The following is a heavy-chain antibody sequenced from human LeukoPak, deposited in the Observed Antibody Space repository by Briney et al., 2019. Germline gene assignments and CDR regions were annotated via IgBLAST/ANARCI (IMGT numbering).Heavy chain of an antibody. CDR2: ISSSSSHI. CDR1: GFIFSTYS. V-gene: IGHV3-21*01. CDR3: ARDTRFGALYDSSYHGMDV. Sequence: PGGSLRLSCAASGFIFSTYSMNWVGQAPGKGREWVSSISSSSSHIYYADSVKGRLTISRDNAKNSLYLQIYSLRAQDTAVYYCARDTRFGALYDSSYHGMDVWGKGTTVTVSS. J-gene: IGHJ6*04. D-gene: IGHD3-10*01.